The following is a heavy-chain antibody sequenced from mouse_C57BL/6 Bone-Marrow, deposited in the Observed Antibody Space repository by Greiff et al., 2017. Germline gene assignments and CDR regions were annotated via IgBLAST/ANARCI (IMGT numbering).Heavy chain of an antibody. J-gene: IGHJ4*01. Sequence: QVQLKESGAELARPGASVKLSCKASGYTFTSYGISWVKQRTGQGLEWIGEIYPRSGNTYYNEKFKGKAPLTSDKSSSTAYLELRSLTSEDSAVYFCARQLRVRREGAMDYWGQGTSVTVSS. CDR1: GYTFTSYG. D-gene: IGHD3-2*02. V-gene: IGHV1-81*01. CDR2: IYPRSGNT. CDR3: ARQLRVRREGAMDY.